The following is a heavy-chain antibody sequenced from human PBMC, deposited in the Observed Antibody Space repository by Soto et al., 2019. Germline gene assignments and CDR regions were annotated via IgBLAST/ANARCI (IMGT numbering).Heavy chain of an antibody. V-gene: IGHV1-18*01. D-gene: IGHD3-22*01. CDR1: GYTFTSYG. CDR3: ARGDSSDNGVYYYYGMDV. CDR2: ISAYNGNT. J-gene: IGHJ6*02. Sequence: ASVKVSCKASGYTFTSYGISWVRQAPGQGLEWMGWISAYNGNTNYAQKLQGRVTMTTDTSTSTAYMELRSLRSDDTAVYYCARGDSSDNGVYYYYGMDVWGQGTTVTVSS.